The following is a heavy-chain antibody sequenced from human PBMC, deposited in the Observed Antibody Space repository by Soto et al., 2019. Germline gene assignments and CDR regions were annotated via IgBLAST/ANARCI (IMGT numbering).Heavy chain of an antibody. J-gene: IGHJ4*02. CDR3: AREGEYDSSGYYYFDY. V-gene: IGHV3-30*04. Sequence: GGSLRLSCAASGFTFSSYAMHWVRQAPGKGLEWVAVISYDGSNKYYADSVKGRFTISRDNSKNTLYLQMNSLRAEDTAVYYCAREGEYDSSGYYYFDYWGQGTLVTVSS. CDR2: ISYDGSNK. D-gene: IGHD3-22*01. CDR1: GFTFSSYA.